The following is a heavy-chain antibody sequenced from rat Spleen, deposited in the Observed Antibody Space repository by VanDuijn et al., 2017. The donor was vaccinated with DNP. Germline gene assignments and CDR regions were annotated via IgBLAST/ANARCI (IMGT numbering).Heavy chain of an antibody. V-gene: IGHV5-22*01. CDR2: ISYEGRST. J-gene: IGHJ3*01. CDR1: GFTFSDYY. Sequence: EVQLVESGGGLVQPGRSLKLSCAASGFTFSDYYMAWVRQAPTKGLEWVAYISYEGRSTDYGDSVKGRFTISRDNAKSTLYLQMNSLRSEDTATYYCARGVYYYSATYWGQGTLVTVSS. CDR3: ARGVYYYSATY. D-gene: IGHD1-1*01.